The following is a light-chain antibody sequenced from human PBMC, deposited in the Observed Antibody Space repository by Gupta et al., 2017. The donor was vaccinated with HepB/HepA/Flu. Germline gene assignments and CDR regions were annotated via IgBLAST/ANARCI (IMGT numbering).Light chain of an antibody. Sequence: DIVFTQSAATVSLSPRERATLSCRASQSVGSYLVWYQQKPGQAPRLLMYDASNRATGIPARFSGSGSGTDFTLTISSLEPEDFAVYYCQQRSKWPPLTFGGGTKVEIK. CDR1: QSVGSY. CDR2: DAS. J-gene: IGKJ4*01. CDR3: QQRSKWPPLT. V-gene: IGKV3-11*01.